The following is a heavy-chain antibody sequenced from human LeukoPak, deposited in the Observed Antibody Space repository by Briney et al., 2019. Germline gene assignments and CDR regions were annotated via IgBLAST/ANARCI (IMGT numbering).Heavy chain of an antibody. CDR3: ARAPAYRRYLFEK. CDR2: IHYTGTS. Sequence: SETLSLTCSVSGESIRIDTYYWGWVRQSPGTGLEWLANIHYTGTSHYDPSLASRVSISVDTTKNQVSLNLRSVTAADSAVYFCARAPAYRRYLFEKWGQGTLVTVSS. CDR1: GESIRIDTYY. V-gene: IGHV4-39*01. J-gene: IGHJ4*02. D-gene: IGHD2-21*01.